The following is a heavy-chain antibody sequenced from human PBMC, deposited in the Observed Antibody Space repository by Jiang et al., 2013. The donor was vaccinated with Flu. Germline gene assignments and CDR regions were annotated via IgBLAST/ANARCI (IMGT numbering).Heavy chain of an antibody. CDR3: AKDIGEGGAVADSFDS. CDR2: ISWNSGRI. V-gene: IGHV3-9*01. D-gene: IGHD6-19*01. CDR1: GFNFDDYA. J-gene: IGHJ4*02. Sequence: QLVESGGGLLQSGMSLRLSCAASGFNFDDYAMHWVRQAPGKGLQWVSGISWNSGRIGYADSVKGRFIISRDNARNSLYLQMNSLRAEDTALYYCAKDIGEGGAVADSFDSWDQGTLVTVSS.